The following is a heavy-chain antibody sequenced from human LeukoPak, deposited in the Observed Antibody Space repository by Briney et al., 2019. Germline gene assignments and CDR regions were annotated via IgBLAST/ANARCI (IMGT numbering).Heavy chain of an antibody. CDR1: GFTFSSYG. CDR3: AKDRGIAVAGLPYYYYYGMDI. Sequence: GGSLRLSCAASGFTFSSYGMHWVRQAPGKGLEWVAVISYDGSNKYYADSVKGRFTISRDNSKNTLYLQMNSLRAEDTAVYYCAKDRGIAVAGLPYYYYYGMDIWGQGTTVTVSS. V-gene: IGHV3-30*18. J-gene: IGHJ6*02. CDR2: ISYDGSNK. D-gene: IGHD6-19*01.